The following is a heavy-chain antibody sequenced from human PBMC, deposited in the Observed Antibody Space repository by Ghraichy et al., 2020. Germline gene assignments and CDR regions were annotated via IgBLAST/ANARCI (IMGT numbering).Heavy chain of an antibody. J-gene: IGHJ4*02. D-gene: IGHD1-26*01. Sequence: ASVKVSCKASGYTFTRYAMHWVRQAPRQRLEWMGWINAGNGNTKYSEKFQGRVTITRDTSASTAYMELSSLRSEDTAVYYCASDGGAGATPSYYFDYWGQGTLVTVSS. CDR2: INAGNGNT. V-gene: IGHV1-3*01. CDR1: GYTFTRYA. CDR3: ASDGGAGATPSYYFDY.